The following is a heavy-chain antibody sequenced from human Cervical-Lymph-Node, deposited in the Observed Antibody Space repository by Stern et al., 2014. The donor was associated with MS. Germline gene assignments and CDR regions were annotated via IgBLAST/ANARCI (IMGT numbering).Heavy chain of an antibody. CDR3: TKAWDS. J-gene: IGHJ5*01. CDR2: MNPDSGDT. Sequence: VQLVQSGAEVRKPGASVRVSCKTSGYNFISDDINWVRQATGQGLEWMGWMNPDSGDTGYAQRFQGRLTITRDTSLNTAYTELTSLSSEDSAVYYYTKAWDSWGQGTLVTVSS. V-gene: IGHV1-8*01. CDR1: GYNFISDD.